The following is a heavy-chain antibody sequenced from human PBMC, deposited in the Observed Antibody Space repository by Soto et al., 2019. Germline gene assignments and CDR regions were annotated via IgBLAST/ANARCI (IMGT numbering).Heavy chain of an antibody. CDR1: GGSISSSSYY. CDR2: IFYSGST. Sequence: PSETLSLTCTVSGGSISSSSYYWGWIRQPPGKGLEWIGSIFYSGSTYYNPSLKSRVTISVDTSKNQFSLKLTSVTAADTAVYYCAREGFRRVMSYYGMDVWGQGTTVTVSS. CDR3: AREGFRRVMSYYGMDV. J-gene: IGHJ6*02. V-gene: IGHV4-39*01. D-gene: IGHD3-16*01.